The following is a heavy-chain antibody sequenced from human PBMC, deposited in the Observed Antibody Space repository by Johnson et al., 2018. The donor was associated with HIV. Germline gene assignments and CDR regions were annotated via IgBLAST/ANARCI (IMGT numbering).Heavy chain of an antibody. CDR2: INQDGSEK. CDR1: GFIFSSYG. J-gene: IGHJ3*02. CDR3: VRGRDSTGDGGAFDI. Sequence: VQLVESGGGVVQPGRSLRLSCAASGFIFSSYGMHWVRQAPGKGLEWVANINQDGSEKYDLDSEKGLFTISSDNAENSLYLQMNSLRVDDTAMYYCVRGRDSTGDGGAFDIWGQGTMVTVSS. D-gene: IGHD7-27*01. V-gene: IGHV3-7*05.